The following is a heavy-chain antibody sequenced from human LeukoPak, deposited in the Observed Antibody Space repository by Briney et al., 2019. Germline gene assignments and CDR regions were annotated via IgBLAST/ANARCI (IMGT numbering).Heavy chain of an antibody. J-gene: IGHJ3*02. CDR2: IRSKAYGGTT. V-gene: IGHV3-49*05. Sequence: KPGRSLRLSCTASGFTFGDYAMSWFRQAPGKGLEWVGFIRSKAYGGTTEYAASVKGRFTISRDDSKSIAYLQMKSLKTEDTAVYYCTRKQELRGSYRWNAFDIWGQGTMVTVSS. CDR1: GFTFGDYA. CDR3: TRKQELRGSYRWNAFDI. D-gene: IGHD3-16*02.